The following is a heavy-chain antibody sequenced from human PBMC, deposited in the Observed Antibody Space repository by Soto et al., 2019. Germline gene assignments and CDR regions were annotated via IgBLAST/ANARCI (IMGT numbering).Heavy chain of an antibody. Sequence: SGPTLVNPTQALTLTCSFSGFSLSTGGRGVGWIRQPPGKALEWLALIYWNDDKRFSPSLKSRLTITKDTSKNQVVLTMTNMDPVDTATYYCAHRGYGDYPRDNWFDPWGQGTQVTVSS. CDR3: AHRGYGDYPRDNWFDP. J-gene: IGHJ5*02. D-gene: IGHD4-17*01. V-gene: IGHV2-5*01. CDR2: IYWNDDK. CDR1: GFSLSTGGRG.